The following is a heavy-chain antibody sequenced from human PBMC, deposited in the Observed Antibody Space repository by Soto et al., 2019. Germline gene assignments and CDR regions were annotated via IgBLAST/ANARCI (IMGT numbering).Heavy chain of an antibody. CDR1: GFTFSNAW. D-gene: IGHD4-17*01. V-gene: IGHV3-15*07. Sequence: GGSLRLSCAASGFTFSNAWMNWIRQAPGKGLEWVGRIKSKTDGGTTDYAAPVKGRFTISRDDSKNTLYLQMNSLKTEDTAVYYCTTEFFSATVTTNGWFDPWGQGTLVTVSS. CDR2: IKSKTDGGTT. J-gene: IGHJ5*02. CDR3: TTEFFSATVTTNGWFDP.